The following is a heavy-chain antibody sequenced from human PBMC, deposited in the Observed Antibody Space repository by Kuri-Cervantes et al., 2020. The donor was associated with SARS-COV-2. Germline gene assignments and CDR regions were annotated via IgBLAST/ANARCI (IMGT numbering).Heavy chain of an antibody. CDR1: GGSISSSSYY. D-gene: IGHD2-2*01. J-gene: IGHJ2*01. CDR2: IYYSGST. CDR3: ARDCSSTSCYPSPWYFDL. Sequence: GSLRLSCLVSGGSISSSSYYWGWIRQPPGKGLEWIGSIYYSGSTYYNPSLKSRVTISVDTSKNQFSLKLSSLTAADTAVYYCARDCSSTSCYPSPWYFDLWGRGTLVTVSS. V-gene: IGHV4-39*07.